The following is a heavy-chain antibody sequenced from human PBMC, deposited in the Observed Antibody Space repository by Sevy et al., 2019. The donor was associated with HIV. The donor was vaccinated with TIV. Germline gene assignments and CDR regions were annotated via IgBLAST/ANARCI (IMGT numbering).Heavy chain of an antibody. CDR3: ATAMYDNRFQD. CDR2: LYSDGRT. J-gene: IGHJ1*01. CDR1: GFTVSSNY. Sequence: GGSRRLSCAASGFTVSSNYMSWVRQAPGKGLEWVSILYSDGRTYYADSVKGRFTISRDNSQNTLYLQMNSLRAEDTAVYYCATAMYDNRFQDWGQGTLVTVSS. D-gene: IGHD3-9*01. V-gene: IGHV3-53*01.